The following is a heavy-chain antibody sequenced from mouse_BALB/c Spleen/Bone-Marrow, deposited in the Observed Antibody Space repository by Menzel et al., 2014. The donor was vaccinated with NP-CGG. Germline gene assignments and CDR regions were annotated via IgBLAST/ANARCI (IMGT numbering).Heavy chain of an antibody. CDR3: ARPPYYYGSSYDAMDY. J-gene: IGHJ4*01. CDR2: INPSTGYT. V-gene: IGHV1-7*01. CDR1: GYTFTSYW. Sequence: QVQLKQSGAELAKPGASVKMSCKASGYTFTSYWMHWVKQRPGQGLEWIGYINPSTGYTEYNQKFKDKATLTADKSSSTAYMQLSSLTTKDSAVYYCARPPYYYGSSYDAMDYWGQGTSVTVSS. D-gene: IGHD1-1*01.